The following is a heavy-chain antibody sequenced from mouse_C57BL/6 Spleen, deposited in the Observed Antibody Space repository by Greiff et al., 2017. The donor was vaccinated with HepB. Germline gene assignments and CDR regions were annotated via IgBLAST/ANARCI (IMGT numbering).Heavy chain of an antibody. CDR3: ARSAAYGDDRYYAMDY. J-gene: IGHJ4*01. Sequence: VQLQQPGAELVKPGASVKLSCKASGYTFTSYWMHWVKQRPGQGLEWIGMIDPNSGSTNYNEKFKSKATLTVDKSSSTAYMQLSSLTSEDSAVYYCARSAAYGDDRYYAMDYWGQGTSVTVSS. CDR2: IDPNSGST. V-gene: IGHV1-64*01. D-gene: IGHD2-2*01. CDR1: GYTFTSYW.